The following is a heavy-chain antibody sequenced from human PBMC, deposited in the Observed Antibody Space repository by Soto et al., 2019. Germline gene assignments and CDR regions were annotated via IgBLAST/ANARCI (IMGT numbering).Heavy chain of an antibody. CDR1: GYTFTSYY. Sequence: ASVKVSCTASGYTFTSYYMHWVRQAPGQGLEWMGWINPNSGGTNYAQKFQGWVTMTRDTSISTAYMELSRLRSDDTAVYYCARSTAAAQVDYWGQGTLVTVSS. CDR3: ARSTAAAQVDY. CDR2: INPNSGGT. V-gene: IGHV1-2*04. J-gene: IGHJ4*02. D-gene: IGHD6-13*01.